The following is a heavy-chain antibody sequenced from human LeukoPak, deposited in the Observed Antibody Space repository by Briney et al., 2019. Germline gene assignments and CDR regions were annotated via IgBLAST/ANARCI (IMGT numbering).Heavy chain of an antibody. CDR1: GFTFSSYS. CDR3: ARFAAGGSYYYYMDV. D-gene: IGHD6-25*01. Sequence: SGGSLRLSCAASGFTFSSYSMNWVRQAPGKGLEWVSSISSSSSYIYYADSVKGRFTISRDNAKNSLYLQMNSLRAEDTAVYYCARFAAGGSYYYYMDVWAKGPRSPSP. CDR2: ISSSSSYI. J-gene: IGHJ6*03. V-gene: IGHV3-21*01.